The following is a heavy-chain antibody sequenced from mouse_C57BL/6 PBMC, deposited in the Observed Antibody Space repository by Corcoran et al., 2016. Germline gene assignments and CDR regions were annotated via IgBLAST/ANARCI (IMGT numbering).Heavy chain of an antibody. J-gene: IGHJ3*01. D-gene: IGHD2-3*01. CDR3: ARNGYYGWFAY. V-gene: IGHV4-1*01. CDR2: INPDSSTI. CDR1: GIDFSSYW. Sequence: EVKLLPSGGGLVQPGGTLNHSCAASGIDFSSYWMSWARRTPGKGLEWIGEINPDSSTINYAPSLKDNLIISRYNAKNTLYLQMSKCRSEDTALYYCARNGYYGWFAYWGQGTLVTVSA.